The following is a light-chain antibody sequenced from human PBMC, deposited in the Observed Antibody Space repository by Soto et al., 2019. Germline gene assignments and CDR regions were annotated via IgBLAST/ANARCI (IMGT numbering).Light chain of an antibody. CDR3: SSYKSSTTYV. J-gene: IGLJ1*01. CDR1: SSDVGGYNY. CDR2: DVS. Sequence: QSALTQPASVSASPGQSIAISCTGTSSDVGGYNYVSWYQQHPGKAPKLMIYDVSNRPSGVSNRFSGSKSGNTASLTISGLQAEDEAAYYCSSYKSSTTYVFGTGTKVTVL. V-gene: IGLV2-14*01.